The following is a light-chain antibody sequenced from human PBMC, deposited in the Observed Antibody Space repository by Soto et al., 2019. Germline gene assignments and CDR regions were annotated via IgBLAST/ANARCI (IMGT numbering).Light chain of an antibody. J-gene: IGLJ3*02. Sequence: QSALTQPPSASGSPGQSVTISCTGTSSDIGAYNYVSWYQQHPGKAPKLMIHEVSKRPSGVPDRFSGSKSGNTASLTVSGLQAEDEADYYGSSYAGSNDRWVFGGGTKLTVL. V-gene: IGLV2-8*01. CDR2: EVS. CDR3: SSYAGSNDRWV. CDR1: SSDIGAYNY.